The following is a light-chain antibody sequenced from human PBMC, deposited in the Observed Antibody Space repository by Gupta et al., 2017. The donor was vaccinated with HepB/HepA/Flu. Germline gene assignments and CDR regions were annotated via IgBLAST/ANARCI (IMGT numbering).Light chain of an antibody. Sequence: SPELTQPPSVSVSPGQTARITCSGDVLPNQYAYWYQQKPGQAPVLILYKDTERPPGTPERFSGSSSGATVTLTISGVQAEDEADYYCQSADSSGTFYVFGTGTKVSIL. CDR1: VLPNQY. V-gene: IGLV3-25*03. CDR3: QSADSSGTFYV. CDR2: KDT. J-gene: IGLJ1*01.